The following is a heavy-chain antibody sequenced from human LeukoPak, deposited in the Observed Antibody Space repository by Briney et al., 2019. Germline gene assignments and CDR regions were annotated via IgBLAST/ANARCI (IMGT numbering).Heavy chain of an antibody. V-gene: IGHV3-53*01. Sequence: GGSLRLSCAASGFTVSSNYMSWVRQAPGKGLEWVSVIYSGGSTYYADSVKGRFTISRDNSKNTLYLQMNSLRAEDTAVYYCARGYYDSSGYYDDDAFDIWGQGTMLTVSS. CDR2: IYSGGST. J-gene: IGHJ3*02. CDR3: ARGYYDSSGYYDDDAFDI. CDR1: GFTVSSNY. D-gene: IGHD3-22*01.